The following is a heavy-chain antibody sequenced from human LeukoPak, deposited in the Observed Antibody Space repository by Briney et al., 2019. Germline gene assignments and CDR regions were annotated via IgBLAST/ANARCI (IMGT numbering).Heavy chain of an antibody. CDR2: IRYDGSNK. J-gene: IGHJ4*02. Sequence: GGSLRLSCAASGFTFSSYGMHWVRQAPGKGLEWVAFIRYDGSNKYYADSVKGRFTISRDNSKNTLYLQMNSLRAEDTAVYYCAKELAAMVLGASFDYWGQGTLVTVSS. CDR3: AKELAAMVLGASFDY. D-gene: IGHD4/OR15-4a*01. CDR1: GFTFSSYG. V-gene: IGHV3-30*02.